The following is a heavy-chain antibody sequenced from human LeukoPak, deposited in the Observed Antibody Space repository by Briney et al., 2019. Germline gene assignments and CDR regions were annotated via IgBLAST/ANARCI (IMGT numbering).Heavy chain of an antibody. D-gene: IGHD3-22*01. J-gene: IGHJ4*02. CDR1: GGSISNYY. V-gene: IGHV4-59*01. Sequence: SETLSLTCTVSGGSISNYYWSWIRQPPGKGLEWIGYIYYSGSTNYNPSLKSRVTLSVDTSKNQFSLKLSSVTAADTAVYYCARASSGYYYAFDYWGQGTLVTVSS. CDR2: IYYSGST. CDR3: ARASSGYYYAFDY.